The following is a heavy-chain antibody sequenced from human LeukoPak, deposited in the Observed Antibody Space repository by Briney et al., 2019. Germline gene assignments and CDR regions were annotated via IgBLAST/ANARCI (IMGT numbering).Heavy chain of an antibody. CDR1: GGSISSYY. J-gene: IGHJ4*02. CDR2: IYYTGGT. CDR3: ARHDSSGYYQDY. Sequence: PSETLSLTCTVSGGSISSYYWSWIRQPPGKGLEWIGYIYYTGGTNYNPSLKSRVTISVDTSKNHFSLKLSSVTAADTAVYYCARHDSSGYYQDYWGQGTLVTVSS. V-gene: IGHV4-59*08. D-gene: IGHD3-22*01.